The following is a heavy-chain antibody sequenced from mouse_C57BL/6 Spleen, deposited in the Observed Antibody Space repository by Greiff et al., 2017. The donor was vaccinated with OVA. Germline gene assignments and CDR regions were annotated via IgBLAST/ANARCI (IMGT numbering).Heavy chain of an antibody. CDR1: GYAFSSSW. V-gene: IGHV1-82*01. CDR3: ARERVLRDYFDY. J-gene: IGHJ2*01. Sequence: QVQLKESGPELVKPGASVKISCKASGYAFSSSWMNWVKQRPGKGLEWIGRIYPGDGDTNYNGKFKGKATLTADKSSSTAYMQLSSLTSEDSAVYFCARERVLRDYFDYWGQGTTLTVSS. D-gene: IGHD1-1*01. CDR2: IYPGDGDT.